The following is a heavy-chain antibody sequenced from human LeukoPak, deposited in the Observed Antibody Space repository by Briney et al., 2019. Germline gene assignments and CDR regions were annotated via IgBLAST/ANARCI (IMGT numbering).Heavy chain of an antibody. J-gene: IGHJ4*02. V-gene: IGHV3-7*02. Sequence: GGSLRLSCVGSGFTFSSHWMSWVRQAPGKGLEWVANIKQDGSEVDYVDSVKGRFTISRDNSKNTLYLQMNSLRAEDTAVYYCATSPYYYYDNSGPGDYWGQGTLVTVSS. CDR2: IKQDGSEV. D-gene: IGHD3-22*01. CDR1: GFTFSSHW. CDR3: ATSPYYYYDNSGPGDY.